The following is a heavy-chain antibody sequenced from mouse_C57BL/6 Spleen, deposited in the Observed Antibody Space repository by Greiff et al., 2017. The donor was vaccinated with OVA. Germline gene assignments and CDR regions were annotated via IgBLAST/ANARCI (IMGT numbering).Heavy chain of an antibody. CDR2: INPNNGGT. CDR3: ARWRYYAMDY. Sequence: VQLQQSGPELVKPGASVTIPCKASGYTFTDYNMDWVKQSHGKSLEWIGDINPNNGGTIYNQKFKGKATLTVDKSSSTAYMELRSLTSEDTAVYYCARWRYYAMDYWGQGTSVTVSS. V-gene: IGHV1-18*01. CDR1: GYTFTDYN. J-gene: IGHJ4*01.